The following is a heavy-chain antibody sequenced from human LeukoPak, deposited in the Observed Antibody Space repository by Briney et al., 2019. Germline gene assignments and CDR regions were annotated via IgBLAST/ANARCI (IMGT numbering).Heavy chain of an antibody. CDR1: ASTFSNDA. CDR3: AGDQYDTWSRRGNFDS. J-gene: IGHJ4*02. D-gene: IGHD3-3*01. Sequence: GGSLRLSCAASASTFSNDAIHWVRQAPGKGLEWVANIKLDGSEKNYVDSVKGRFTISRDNTKNSLYLQMNSLRVEDTAVFYCAGDQYDTWSRRGNFDSWGQGTLVIVSS. V-gene: IGHV3-7*03. CDR2: IKLDGSEK.